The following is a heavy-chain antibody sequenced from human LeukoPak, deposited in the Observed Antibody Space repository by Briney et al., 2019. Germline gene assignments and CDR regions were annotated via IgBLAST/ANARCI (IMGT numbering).Heavy chain of an antibody. Sequence: GGSLRLSCAASGFTFDDYAMHWVRQAPGKGLEWVSGISWNSGSIGYADSVKGRFTISRDNAKNSLYLQMNSLRAEDTALYYCAKDGGGTSGYGFGAFDIWGQGTMVTVSS. CDR3: AKDGGGTSGYGFGAFDI. J-gene: IGHJ3*02. V-gene: IGHV3-9*01. CDR2: ISWNSGSI. D-gene: IGHD2-2*01. CDR1: GFTFDDYA.